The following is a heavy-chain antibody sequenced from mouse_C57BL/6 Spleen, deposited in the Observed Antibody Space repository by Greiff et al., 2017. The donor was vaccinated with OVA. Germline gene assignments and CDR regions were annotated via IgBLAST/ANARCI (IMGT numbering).Heavy chain of an antibody. CDR2: INPNNGGT. D-gene: IGHD2-5*01. Sequence: VQLQQSGPELVKPGASVKIPCKASGYTFTDYNMDWVKQSHGKSLEWIGDINPNNGGTIYNQKFKGKATLTVDKSSSTAYMELRSLTSEDTAVYYCARNRVIYSNYAMDYWGQGTSVTVSS. CDR3: ARNRVIYSNYAMDY. J-gene: IGHJ4*01. CDR1: GYTFTDYN. V-gene: IGHV1-18*01.